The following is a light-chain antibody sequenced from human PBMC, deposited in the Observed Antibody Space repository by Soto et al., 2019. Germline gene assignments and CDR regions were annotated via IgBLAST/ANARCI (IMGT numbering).Light chain of an antibody. V-gene: IGKV3-15*01. CDR2: GAS. CDR3: QQYNDRPGT. CDR1: QSVSNN. Sequence: EIVMTQSPATLSVSPGERATLSCRASQSVSNNLAWFQQKPGQAPRLLIYGASTRATGIPATFSGSGSGTEFTLNISSRQSEDFAVYYCQQYNDRPGTFGQGTKVEIK. J-gene: IGKJ1*01.